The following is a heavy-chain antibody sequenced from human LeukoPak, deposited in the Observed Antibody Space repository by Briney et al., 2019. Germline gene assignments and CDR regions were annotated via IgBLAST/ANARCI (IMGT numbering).Heavy chain of an antibody. V-gene: IGHV3-23*01. D-gene: IGHD3-10*01. J-gene: IGHJ6*03. Sequence: PGGSLRLSCAAPGFTFEDYGMSWVRQAPGKGLEWVSSISASGGSTNYADSVKGRFTISRDNSKNTVYLQMNSLRAEDTAVYYCAKVMKGSERLTMVRGVIIKTAGLYYMDVWGKGTTVTVSS. CDR3: AKVMKGSERLTMVRGVIIKTAGLYYMDV. CDR1: GFTFEDYG. CDR2: ISASGGST.